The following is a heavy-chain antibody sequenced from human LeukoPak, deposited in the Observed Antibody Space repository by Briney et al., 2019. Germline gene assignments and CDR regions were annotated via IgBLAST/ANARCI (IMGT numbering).Heavy chain of an antibody. CDR2: TYYRSKWYI. CDR3: TSGSYFDP. V-gene: IGHV6-1*01. CDR1: GDSVSSNSTS. Sequence: SQTLSLTCAVSGDSVSSNSTSWNWIRQSPSRGLEWLGRTYYRSKWYIDYAVSVKSRITINPDTSKNQFSLQLTSVTPDDTAVYYCTSGSYFDPWGQGTLVTVSS. J-gene: IGHJ5*02.